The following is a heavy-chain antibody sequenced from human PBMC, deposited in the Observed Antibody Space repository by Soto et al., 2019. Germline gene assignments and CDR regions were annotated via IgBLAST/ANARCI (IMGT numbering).Heavy chain of an antibody. V-gene: IGHV3-23*01. Sequence: PGGSLRLSCAASGFTFSSYSIYWVRQAPGKGLEWVSGISGSGGSTYYADSVKGRFTISRDNSKNTLYLQMNSLRAEDTAVYYCAKVRYSSGWDYYYYGMDVWGQGTTVTVSS. D-gene: IGHD6-19*01. CDR1: GFTFSSYS. CDR3: AKVRYSSGWDYYYYGMDV. J-gene: IGHJ6*02. CDR2: ISGSGGST.